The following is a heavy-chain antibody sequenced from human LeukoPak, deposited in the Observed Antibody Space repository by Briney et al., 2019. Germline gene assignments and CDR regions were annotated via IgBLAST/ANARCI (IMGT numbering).Heavy chain of an antibody. V-gene: IGHV3-48*01. CDR2: ISASRGIT. D-gene: IGHD6-19*01. Sequence: GGSLRLSCAASGFNYSSYTMNWVRQAPGMGLEWLSYISASRGITYYPDSVKGRFTISRDNAKNSLYLQMNSLRAEDTAVYYCARTIAVAGTSPDGYYYYGMDVWGQGTTVTVSS. CDR3: ARTIAVAGTSPDGYYYYGMDV. CDR1: GFNYSSYT. J-gene: IGHJ6*02.